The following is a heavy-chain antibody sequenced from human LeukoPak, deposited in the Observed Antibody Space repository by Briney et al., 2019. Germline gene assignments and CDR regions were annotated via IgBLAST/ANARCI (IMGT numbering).Heavy chain of an antibody. CDR1: GFTFSSYW. V-gene: IGHV3-74*01. CDR2: INSDGSST. J-gene: IGHJ4*02. Sequence: GGSLRLSCAASGFTFSSYWMHWVRQAPEKGLVWVSRINSDGSSTNYADSVKGRFTISRDNAKNTLYLQINSLRAEDTAVYYCASPIAVAGPYYFDYWGQGTLVTVSS. D-gene: IGHD6-19*01. CDR3: ASPIAVAGPYYFDY.